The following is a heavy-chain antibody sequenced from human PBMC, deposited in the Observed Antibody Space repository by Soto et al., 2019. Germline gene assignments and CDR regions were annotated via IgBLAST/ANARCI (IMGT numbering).Heavy chain of an antibody. Sequence: GGSLRLSCAASGFTFSNAWMSWVRQAPGKGLEWVGRIKSKTDGGTTDYAAPVKGRFTISRDDSKNTLYLQMNSLKTEDTAVYYCTTFRARRFGELVYYYGMDVWGQGTTVTVSS. V-gene: IGHV3-15*01. CDR2: IKSKTDGGTT. CDR1: GFTFSNAW. J-gene: IGHJ6*02. D-gene: IGHD3-10*01. CDR3: TTFRARRFGELVYYYGMDV.